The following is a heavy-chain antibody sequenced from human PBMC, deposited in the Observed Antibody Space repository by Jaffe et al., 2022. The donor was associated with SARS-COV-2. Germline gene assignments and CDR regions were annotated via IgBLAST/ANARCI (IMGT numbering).Heavy chain of an antibody. D-gene: IGHD6-19*01. J-gene: IGHJ3*02. CDR1: GDSVSSNSAA. Sequence: QVQLQQSGPGLVKPSQTLSLTCAISGDSVSSNSAAWNWIRQSPSRGLEWLGRTYYRSKWYNDYAVSVKSRITINPDTSKNQFSLQLNSVTPEDTAVYYCARDFPSELAVAGLGGAFDIWGQGTMVTVSS. CDR2: TYYRSKWYN. V-gene: IGHV6-1*01. CDR3: ARDFPSELAVAGLGGAFDI.